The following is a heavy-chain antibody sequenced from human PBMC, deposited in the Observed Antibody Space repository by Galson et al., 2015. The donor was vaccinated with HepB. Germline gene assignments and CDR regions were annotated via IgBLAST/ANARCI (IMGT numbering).Heavy chain of an antibody. V-gene: IGHV3-21*01. CDR3: AREGVLTFDY. J-gene: IGHJ4*02. D-gene: IGHD3-9*01. Sequence: SLRLSCAPSGFTFSSYSMNWVRQAPGKGLEWVSSISSSSSYIYYADSVKGRFTISRDNAKNSLYLQMNSLRAEDTAVYYCAREGVLTFDYWGQGTLVTVSS. CDR2: ISSSSSYI. CDR1: GFTFSSYS.